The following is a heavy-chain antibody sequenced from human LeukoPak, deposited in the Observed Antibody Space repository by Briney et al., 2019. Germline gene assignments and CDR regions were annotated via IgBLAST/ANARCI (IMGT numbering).Heavy chain of an antibody. Sequence: PGGSLRLSCAASGFTFSNYGMHWVRQAPGKGLEWVAVIWFDGSNKFYADSVKGRFTISRDNSKNTLCLQMNGLRAEDTAVYYCARDRLGYCSGGSCYSAYDGFDIWGQGTMVTVSS. D-gene: IGHD2-15*01. CDR3: ARDRLGYCSGGSCYSAYDGFDI. J-gene: IGHJ3*02. V-gene: IGHV3-33*01. CDR1: GFTFSNYG. CDR2: IWFDGSNK.